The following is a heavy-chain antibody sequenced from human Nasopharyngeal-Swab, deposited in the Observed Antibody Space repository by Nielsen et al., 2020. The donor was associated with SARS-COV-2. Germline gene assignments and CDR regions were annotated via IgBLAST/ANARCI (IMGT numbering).Heavy chain of an antibody. J-gene: IGHJ4*02. V-gene: IGHV1-3*01. D-gene: IGHD1-26*01. CDR2: INAGTGNR. CDR3: ARSGTVGAPGFDY. Sequence: ASVKVSCKVSGYTFTTYAIHWVRHAPGQRLEWMAWINAGTGNREYSQRFQGRVTISADTSASTAYMELHSLRSEDTAVYYCARSGTVGAPGFDYWGQGTLVTVSS. CDR1: GYTFTTYA.